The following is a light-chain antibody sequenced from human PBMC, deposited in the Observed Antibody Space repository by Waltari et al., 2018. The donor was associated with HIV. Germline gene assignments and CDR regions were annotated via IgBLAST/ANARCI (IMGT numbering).Light chain of an antibody. CDR2: KAS. J-gene: IGKJ2*01. Sequence: DVQMTQSPSTLSASIGDRVSITCRASQNVGNWLAWYQQKPGKAPSLLIPKASTLQIGVPTNFSGSVSGTHFTLTISGLRPDDFATYYCQQYNKFPITFGQGTKL. CDR1: QNVGNW. V-gene: IGKV1-5*03. CDR3: QQYNKFPIT.